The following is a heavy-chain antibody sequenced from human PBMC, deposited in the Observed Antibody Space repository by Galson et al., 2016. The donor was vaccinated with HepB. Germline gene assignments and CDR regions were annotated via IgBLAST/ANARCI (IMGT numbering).Heavy chain of an antibody. CDR3: AKDVSRFGELSGAFDL. CDR1: GHSISDY. V-gene: IGHV4-59*01. CDR2: IHHSGSA. D-gene: IGHD3-10*01. Sequence: ETLSLTCNVSGHSISDYWSWIRQPPGKGLEWIGYIHHSGSASYNPSLKSRVTISVDTSKNQFSMKLTSVTAADTALYYCAKDVSRFGELSGAFDLWGQGTMVSVSS. J-gene: IGHJ3*01.